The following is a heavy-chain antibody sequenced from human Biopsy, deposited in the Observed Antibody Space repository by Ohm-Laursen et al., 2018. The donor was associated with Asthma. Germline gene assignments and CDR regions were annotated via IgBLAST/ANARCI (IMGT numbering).Heavy chain of an antibody. CDR3: AKYSVFYYRGGNDY. V-gene: IGHV3-30*18. CDR2: ISYDGTNK. J-gene: IGHJ4*01. D-gene: IGHD1-26*01. Sequence: SLRLSCTASGFTFSDYDMHWVRQAPGKGLEWVAVISYDGTNKDYADSVKGRFTFSRDNAKNTVYLQMNSLRAEDSAIYYCAKYSVFYYRGGNDYWGHGIVVTVSS. CDR1: GFTFSDYD.